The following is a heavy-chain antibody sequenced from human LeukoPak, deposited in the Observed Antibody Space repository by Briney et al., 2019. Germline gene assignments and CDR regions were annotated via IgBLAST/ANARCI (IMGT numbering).Heavy chain of an antibody. V-gene: IGHV4-31*03. CDR3: ARSEYQLPHYYYYYGMDV. D-gene: IGHD2-2*01. J-gene: IGHJ6*02. CDR1: GGSISSGGYY. CDR2: IYYSGST. Sequence: SQTLSLTCTVSGGSISSGGYYWSWIRQHPGKGLEWIGYIYYSGSTYYNPSLKSRVTISVDTSKNQFSLKLSSVTAADTAVYYCARSEYQLPHYYYYYGMDVWGQGTTVTVSS.